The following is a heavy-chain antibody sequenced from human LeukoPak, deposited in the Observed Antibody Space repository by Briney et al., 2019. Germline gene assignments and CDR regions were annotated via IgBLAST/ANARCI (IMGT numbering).Heavy chain of an antibody. CDR2: ISGNGGST. Sequence: GGSLRLSCVASGFTFSTYVMSRVRQAPGKGLEWVSGISGNGGSTHHADSVKGRFTISRDNSKNTLDLQVNSLRAEDTAVYYCTKLSSGRTFDIWGQGTMVTVSS. CDR1: GFTFSTYV. J-gene: IGHJ3*02. D-gene: IGHD3-10*01. CDR3: TKLSSGRTFDI. V-gene: IGHV3-23*01.